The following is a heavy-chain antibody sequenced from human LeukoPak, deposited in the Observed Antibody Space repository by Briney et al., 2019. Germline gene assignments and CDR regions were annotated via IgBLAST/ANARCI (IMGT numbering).Heavy chain of an antibody. D-gene: IGHD1-1*01. CDR2: ISYDGSNK. CDR1: GFTFSSYA. CDR3: TKRTSTLDDP. J-gene: IGHJ5*02. Sequence: GRSLRLSCAASGFTFSSYAMHWVRQAPGKGLEWVAVISYDGSNKYYADSVKGRFTISRDNSKNTLYLQMNSLRAEDTAVYYCTKRTSTLDDPWGQGTLVTVSS. V-gene: IGHV3-30*07.